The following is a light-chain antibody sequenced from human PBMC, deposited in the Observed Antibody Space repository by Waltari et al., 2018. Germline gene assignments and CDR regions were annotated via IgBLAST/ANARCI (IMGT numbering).Light chain of an antibody. CDR2: ATP. Sequence: EIVMTQSPGTLSVSPGERATLSCRASQTISRNLAWYQQKPGQAPRLPIYATPARANGIPARFSGGGSGTDFTLTISSMQSEDFAVYYGQKYNDWPRTFGQGTKVEVK. J-gene: IGKJ1*01. V-gene: IGKV3-15*01. CDR3: QKYNDWPRT. CDR1: QTISRN.